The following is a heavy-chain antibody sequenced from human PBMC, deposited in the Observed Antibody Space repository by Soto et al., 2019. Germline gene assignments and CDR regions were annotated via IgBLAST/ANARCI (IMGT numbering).Heavy chain of an antibody. D-gene: IGHD6-13*01. J-gene: IGHJ6*02. CDR3: ARVYSSSWYFSSMDV. V-gene: IGHV4-34*01. CDR2: INHSGST. CDR1: GGSFSGYY. Sequence: KQSQTLSLTCAVYGGSFSGYYWSWIRQPPGKGLEWIGEINHSGSTNYNPSLKSRVTISVDTSKNQFSLKLSSVTAADTAVYYCARVYSSSWYFSSMDVWGQGTTVTVSS.